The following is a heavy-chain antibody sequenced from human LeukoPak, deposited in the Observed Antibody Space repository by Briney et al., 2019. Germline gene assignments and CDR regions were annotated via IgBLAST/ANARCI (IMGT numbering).Heavy chain of an antibody. CDR1: GYTFSTYA. Sequence: ASVKVSCKASGYTFSTYAVTWVRQAPGQGLEWMGWISSYNGNTIYAQRLQGRVTITTDTSTSTAYLELRSLRSDDTAVYYCAREGFNRKYDYWGQGTLVTVSS. CDR2: ISSYNGNT. V-gene: IGHV1-18*01. J-gene: IGHJ4*02. CDR3: AREGFNRKYDY.